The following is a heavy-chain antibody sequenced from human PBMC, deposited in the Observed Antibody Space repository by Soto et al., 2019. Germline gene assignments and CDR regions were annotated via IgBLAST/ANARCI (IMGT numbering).Heavy chain of an antibody. D-gene: IGHD5-18*01. Sequence: SETLSLTCTVSGGSISTYYWSWIRQPPGKGLEWMAYIFNTGTTSYSPSLKSRLTISVDTSKNQFSLNLSSVTAADTAVYFCERGYSSCKLDSWGQGTLVTVSS. CDR1: GGSISTYY. J-gene: IGHJ4*02. V-gene: IGHV4-59*01. CDR3: ERGYSSCKLDS. CDR2: IFNTGTT.